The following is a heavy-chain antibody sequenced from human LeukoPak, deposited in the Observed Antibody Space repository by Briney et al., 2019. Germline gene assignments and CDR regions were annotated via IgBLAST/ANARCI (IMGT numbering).Heavy chain of an antibody. CDR3: VRGPPDWGFDY. Sequence: ASVKVSCKASGYTFTNYDINWARQATGQGLEWMGWMGSNSGDTGYAQKFQDRVTMTRDTFISTAYMELNNVRSEDTAVYYCVRGPPDWGFDYWGQGTLVTVSS. CDR1: GYTFTNYD. CDR2: MGSNSGDT. V-gene: IGHV1-8*01. J-gene: IGHJ4*02. D-gene: IGHD3-9*01.